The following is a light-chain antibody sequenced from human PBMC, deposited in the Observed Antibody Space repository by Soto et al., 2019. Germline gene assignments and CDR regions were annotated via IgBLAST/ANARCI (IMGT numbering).Light chain of an antibody. V-gene: IGKV3-11*01. Sequence: IVLTQSPAPLSLSPGARATLSCRASQTVGRYLAWYQHKPGQAPRLLIYDASSRATGIPARFSGSGSVTDFTLSITSLEPEDFAVYYCQQRTNWPPWTFGQGTKVDIK. J-gene: IGKJ1*01. CDR2: DAS. CDR3: QQRTNWPPWT. CDR1: QTVGRY.